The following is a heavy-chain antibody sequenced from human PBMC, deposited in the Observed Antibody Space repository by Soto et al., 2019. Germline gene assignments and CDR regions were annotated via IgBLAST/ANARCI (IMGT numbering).Heavy chain of an antibody. CDR1: GGSINSGGFY. J-gene: IGHJ4*02. CDR2: IYYDGST. D-gene: IGHD3-22*01. CDR3: ARASHYYDSSGYYSRFDY. Sequence: QVQLQESGPGLVKPSQTLSLTCTVSGGSINSGGFYLSWIRQHPGKGLEWIGYIYYDGSTHYNPXXKCRVTISVDXXKXQXXLKLSSVTAADTAVYYCARASHYYDSSGYYSRFDYWGQGTLVTISS. V-gene: IGHV4-31*03.